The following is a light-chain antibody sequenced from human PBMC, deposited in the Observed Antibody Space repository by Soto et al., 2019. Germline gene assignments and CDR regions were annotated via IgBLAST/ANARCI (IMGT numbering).Light chain of an antibody. Sequence: DTVMTQSPDSLSVSLGERATINFESSQSVLFTSNNKNYLAWYQQKPGQPPKLLLSWASARESGVPERFSGSGSGTLFTLSISSLQAEDVAVYYCQQYYTLPLTFGGGTKVDIK. J-gene: IGKJ4*01. CDR3: QQYYTLPLT. CDR1: QSVLFTSNNKNY. V-gene: IGKV4-1*01. CDR2: WAS.